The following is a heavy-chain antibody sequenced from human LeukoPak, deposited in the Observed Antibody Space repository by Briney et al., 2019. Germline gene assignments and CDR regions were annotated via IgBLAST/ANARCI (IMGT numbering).Heavy chain of an antibody. CDR3: AREGGYSYGSFAFDI. J-gene: IGHJ3*02. Sequence: SETLSLTCAVYGGSFSGYYWSWIRQPPGKGLEWIGEIYHSGSTYYNPSLKSRVTISVDRSKNQFSLKLSSVTAADTAVYYCAREGGYSYGSFAFDIWGQGTMVTVSS. D-gene: IGHD5-18*01. V-gene: IGHV4-34*01. CDR1: GGSFSGYY. CDR2: IYHSGST.